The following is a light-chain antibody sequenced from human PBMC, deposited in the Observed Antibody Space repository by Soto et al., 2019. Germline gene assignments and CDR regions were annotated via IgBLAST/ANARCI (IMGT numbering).Light chain of an antibody. J-gene: IGKJ2*01. CDR3: QQANTFPHT. CDR1: QFINNW. CDR2: GAS. V-gene: IGKV1D-12*01. Sequence: DIQMTQSPSSVSASVGDTVTITCRASQFINNWVAWYQQKPGKAPNVLIHGASNLPGGVPSRFSGSQFGAEFPLTITNLQPEDFATDFCQQANTFPHTFGQGTKVEIK.